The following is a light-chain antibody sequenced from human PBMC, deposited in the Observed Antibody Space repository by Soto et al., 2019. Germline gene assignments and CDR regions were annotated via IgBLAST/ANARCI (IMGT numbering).Light chain of an antibody. J-gene: IGKJ3*01. CDR2: WAS. CDR3: QYGFT. Sequence: DIVMTQSPDSLAVSLGERATINCKSSQSVLYSSNNKNYLAWYQQKPGQPPKLLIDWASTRESGVPDRFSGRGSGTDFTLTISSLQAEDVAVYYCQYGFTFGPGTKVDIK. CDR1: QSVLYSSNNKNY. V-gene: IGKV4-1*01.